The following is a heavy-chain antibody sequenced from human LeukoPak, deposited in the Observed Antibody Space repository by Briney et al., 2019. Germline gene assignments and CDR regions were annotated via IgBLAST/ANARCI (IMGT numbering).Heavy chain of an antibody. CDR3: AAIWDYYGSGSPNYYYYYGMDV. CDR2: INPSGGST. Sequence: GASVKVSCKASGYTFTSYGISWVRQAPGQGLEWMGIINPSGGSTSYAQKFQGRVTMTRDTSTSTVYMELSSLRSEDTAVYYCAAIWDYYGSGSPNYYYYYGMDVWGQGTTVTVSS. CDR1: GYTFTSYG. D-gene: IGHD3-10*01. J-gene: IGHJ6*02. V-gene: IGHV1-46*01.